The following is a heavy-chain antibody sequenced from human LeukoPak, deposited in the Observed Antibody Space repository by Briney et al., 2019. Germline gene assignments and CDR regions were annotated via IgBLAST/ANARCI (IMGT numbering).Heavy chain of an antibody. CDR3: ARDGNSWYSDY. D-gene: IGHD2-15*01. J-gene: IGHJ4*02. CDR1: GFTFSSYG. Sequence: GGSLRLSCAASGFTFSSYGMHWVRQAPGKGLEWVAVIWSDGSNKYYADSVKGRFTISRDNSKNTLYLQMNSLRAEDTAVYYCARDGNSWYSDYWGQGTLVTVSS. V-gene: IGHV3-33*01. CDR2: IWSDGSNK.